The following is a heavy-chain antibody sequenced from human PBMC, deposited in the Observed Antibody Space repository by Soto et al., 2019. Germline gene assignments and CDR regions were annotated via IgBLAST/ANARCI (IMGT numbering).Heavy chain of an antibody. Sequence: PSETLSLTXTVSGGSISSFYWSWIRQPPGKGLEWIGYIYYSGSTNYNPSLKSRVTISVDTSKNQFSLKLGSVTAADTAVYYRARGRTYYYDSSGYYYPYYFDYWGQGTLVTVSS. CDR2: IYYSGST. CDR1: GGSISSFY. CDR3: ARGRTYYYDSSGYYYPYYFDY. D-gene: IGHD3-22*01. J-gene: IGHJ4*02. V-gene: IGHV4-59*01.